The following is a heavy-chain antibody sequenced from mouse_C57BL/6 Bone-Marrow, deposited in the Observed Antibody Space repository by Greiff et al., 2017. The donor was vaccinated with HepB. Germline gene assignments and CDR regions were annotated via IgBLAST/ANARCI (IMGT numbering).Heavy chain of an antibody. CDR1: GFNIKDYY. J-gene: IGHJ3*01. V-gene: IGHV14-2*01. D-gene: IGHD1-1*01. CDR3: ARGHGSSSLAY. Sequence: EVQLQESGAELVKPGASVKLSCTASGFNIKDYYMHWVKQRTEQGLEWIGRIDPEDGETKYAPKFQGKATLTADTSSNTAYLQLSSLTAEDTAVYYCARGHGSSSLAYWGQGTLVTVSA. CDR2: IDPEDGET.